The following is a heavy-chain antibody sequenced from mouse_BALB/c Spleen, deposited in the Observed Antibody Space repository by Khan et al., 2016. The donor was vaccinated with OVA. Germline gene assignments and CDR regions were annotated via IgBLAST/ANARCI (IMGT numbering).Heavy chain of an antibody. CDR3: GRGSGTSRFAY. V-gene: IGHV1S137*01. Sequence: QVQLQQSGAELVRPGVSVKISCKGSGYTFTDFAMHWVKQSHAKSLEWIGVISTFYGDATYNQMFKDKATMTVDKSSSTAYVELVSLTSEDSSIYYCGRGSGTSRFAYWGQGTLVTVSA. CDR1: GYTFTDFA. J-gene: IGHJ3*01. CDR2: ISTFYGDA. D-gene: IGHD1-3*01.